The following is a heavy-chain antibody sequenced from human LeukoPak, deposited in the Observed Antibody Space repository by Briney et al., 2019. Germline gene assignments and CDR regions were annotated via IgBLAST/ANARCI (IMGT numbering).Heavy chain of an antibody. CDR2: ISGSGGST. Sequence: PGGSLRLSCAASGFTFSSYAMSWVRQAPGKGLEWVSAISGSGGSTYYADSVKGRFTISRDNSKNTLYLQMNSLRAEDTAVYYCAKDLFDSSSWYTSPPDYWGQGTLVTVS. V-gene: IGHV3-23*01. CDR1: GFTFSSYA. CDR3: AKDLFDSSSWYTSPPDY. J-gene: IGHJ4*02. D-gene: IGHD6-13*01.